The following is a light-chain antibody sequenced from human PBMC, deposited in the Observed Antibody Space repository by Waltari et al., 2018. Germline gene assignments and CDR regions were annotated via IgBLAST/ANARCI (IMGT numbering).Light chain of an antibody. Sequence: QSALTQPASVSGSPGQSITISCIGTSSDVGGYNYVSWSQQHPGKAPQLMIYDVNNRPSGVSNRFSGSKSGNTASLTISGLQAEDEADYYCSSYTTSTLVVFGGGTKLTVL. CDR2: DVN. J-gene: IGLJ2*01. CDR1: SSDVGGYNY. V-gene: IGLV2-14*01. CDR3: SSYTTSTLVV.